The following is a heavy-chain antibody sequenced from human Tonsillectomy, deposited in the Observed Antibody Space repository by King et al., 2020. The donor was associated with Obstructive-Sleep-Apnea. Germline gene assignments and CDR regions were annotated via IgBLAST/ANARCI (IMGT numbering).Heavy chain of an antibody. CDR2: INHSGST. D-gene: IGHD6-19*01. CDR3: ARSDSSGWYGYFDL. V-gene: IGHV4-34*01. J-gene: IGHJ2*01. CDR1: GGSFSGYY. Sequence: VQLQQWGAGLLKPSETLSLTCAVYGGSFSGYYWSWIRQPPGKGLEWIGEINHSGSTNYNPSLKSRVTISVDTSKNQFSLKLSSVTAADTAVYYCARSDSSGWYGYFDLWGCGTLVTVSS.